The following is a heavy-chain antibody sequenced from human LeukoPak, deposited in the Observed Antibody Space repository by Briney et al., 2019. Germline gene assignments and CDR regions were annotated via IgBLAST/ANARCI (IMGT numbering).Heavy chain of an antibody. D-gene: IGHD3-10*01. CDR1: GFTFSSYD. Sequence: GGSPRLSCAASGFTFSSYDMHWVRQATGKGLEWVSAIGTAGDTYYPGSVKGRFTISRENAKNSLYLQMNSLRAGDTAVYYCARELTSGCFDPWDQGTLVTVSS. CDR2: IGTAGDT. V-gene: IGHV3-13*01. J-gene: IGHJ5*02. CDR3: ARELTSGCFDP.